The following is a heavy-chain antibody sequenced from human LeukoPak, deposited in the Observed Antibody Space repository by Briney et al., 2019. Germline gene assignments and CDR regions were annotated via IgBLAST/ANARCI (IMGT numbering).Heavy chain of an antibody. Sequence: ASVKVSCKASGYTFTSYDINWVRQATGQGLEWMGWMNPNSGNTGYAQKFQGRVTMTRNTSICTAYMELSSLRSEDTAVYYCARRSGYSSSWKFDPWGQGTLVTVSS. CDR2: MNPNSGNT. D-gene: IGHD6-13*01. V-gene: IGHV1-8*01. J-gene: IGHJ5*02. CDR1: GYTFTSYD. CDR3: ARRSGYSSSWKFDP.